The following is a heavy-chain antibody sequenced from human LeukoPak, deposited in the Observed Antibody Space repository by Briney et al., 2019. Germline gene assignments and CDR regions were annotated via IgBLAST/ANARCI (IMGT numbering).Heavy chain of an antibody. CDR1: GFTFSNFA. V-gene: IGHV3-21*01. CDR2: IVGSSST. J-gene: IGHJ4*02. CDR3: ARIGAGSSRDY. Sequence: GGSLRLSCAASGFTFSNFAMTWARQAPGKGLEWVSSIVGSSSTYYADSLKGRFTISRDNAKNSLYLQMNSLRAEDTAVYYCARIGAGSSRDYWGRGNLVTVSS. D-gene: IGHD6-13*01.